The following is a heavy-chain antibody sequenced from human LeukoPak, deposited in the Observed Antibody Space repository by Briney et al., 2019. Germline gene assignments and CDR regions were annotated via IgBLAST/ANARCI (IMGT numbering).Heavy chain of an antibody. CDR2: IRASGGTA. CDR1: GFTFSSYA. CDR3: AKVWAHDGSGNPYWHFDL. Sequence: GGSLRLSCAASGFTFSSYAMSWVRQAPGKGLEWVSAIRASGGTAYYADSVKGRFTISGDNSKNTLYLQMNSLRAEDTAVYYCAKVWAHDGSGNPYWHFDLWGRGALVTVSS. V-gene: IGHV3-23*01. J-gene: IGHJ2*01. D-gene: IGHD3-10*01.